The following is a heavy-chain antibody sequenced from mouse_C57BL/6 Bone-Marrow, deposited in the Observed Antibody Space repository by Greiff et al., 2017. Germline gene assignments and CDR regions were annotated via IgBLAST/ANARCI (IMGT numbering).Heavy chain of an antibody. J-gene: IGHJ2*01. CDR2: VDPEIGDT. D-gene: IGHD2-3*01. CDR1: GFNIKDDY. Sequence: EVKLVESGAELVRPGASVKLSCTASGFNIKDDYIPWVNQRPEQGLEWIGGVDPEIGDTEYASKFQGKATITSETSSNTAYLKLSSLTSEGTAVYYCSSFDGNYFDFWGQGTPLTVAS. V-gene: IGHV14-4*01. CDR3: SSFDGNYFDF.